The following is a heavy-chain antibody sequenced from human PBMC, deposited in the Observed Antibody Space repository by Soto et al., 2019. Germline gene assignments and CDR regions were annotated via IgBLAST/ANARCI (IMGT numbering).Heavy chain of an antibody. CDR1: GGSISSYY. V-gene: IGHV4-59*01. D-gene: IGHD6-19*01. CDR2: IYYSGST. J-gene: IGHJ4*02. Sequence: SETLSLTCTVSGGSISSYYWSWIRQPPGKGLEWIGYIYYSGSTNYNPSLKSRVTISVDTSKNQFSLKLSSVTAADTAVYYCARHGRGSGWLTFDYWGQGTLVTVSS. CDR3: ARHGRGSGWLTFDY.